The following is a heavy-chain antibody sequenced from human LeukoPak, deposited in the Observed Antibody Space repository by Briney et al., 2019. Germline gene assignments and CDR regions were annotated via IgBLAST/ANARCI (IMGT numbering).Heavy chain of an antibody. CDR2: MNPNSGNT. J-gene: IGHJ5*02. CDR1: GYTFTSYD. D-gene: IGHD5-18*01. CDR3: ARDADTAMVSVWFDP. V-gene: IGHV1-8*01. Sequence: ASVKVSCKASGYTFTSYDINWVRQATGQGLEWMGWMNPNSGNTGYAQKFQGRVTMTRNTSISTAYMELSSLRSDDTAVYYCARDADTAMVSVWFDPWGQGTLVTVSS.